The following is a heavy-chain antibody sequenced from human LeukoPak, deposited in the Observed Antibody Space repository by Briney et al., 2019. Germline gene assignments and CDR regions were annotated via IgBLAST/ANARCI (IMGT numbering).Heavy chain of an antibody. CDR3: ARGGVGLAVAGLFDY. V-gene: IGHV1-2*06. CDR2: INPNSGGT. J-gene: IGHJ4*02. D-gene: IGHD6-19*01. CDR1: GYTFTGYY. Sequence: ASVKVSCKASGYTFTGYYMHWVRQAPGQGLEWMGRINPNSGGTNYAQKFQGRVTMTRDTSISTAYMELSRLRSGDTAVYYCARGGVGLAVAGLFDYWGQGTLVTVSS.